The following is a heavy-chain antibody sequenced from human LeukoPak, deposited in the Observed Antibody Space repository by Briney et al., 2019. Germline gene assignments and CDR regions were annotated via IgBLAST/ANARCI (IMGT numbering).Heavy chain of an antibody. CDR3: AKDTGRVVPDAFDI. J-gene: IGHJ3*02. D-gene: IGHD2-2*01. V-gene: IGHV3-23*01. Sequence: GGSLRLSCAASGFSFSTYAIGWVRQAPGKGLEWVSTISGSGDTTYYADSVRGRFTISRDNSKNTLYLQVNSLRVEDTAVYYCAKDTGRVVPDAFDIWGQGTMVTVSS. CDR2: ISGSGDTT. CDR1: GFSFSTYA.